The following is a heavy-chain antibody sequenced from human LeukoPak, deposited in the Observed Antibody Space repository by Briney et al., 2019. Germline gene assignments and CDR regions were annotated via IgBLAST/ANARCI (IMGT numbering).Heavy chain of an antibody. J-gene: IGHJ2*01. CDR2: ITGTGVTT. Sequence: PGGSLSLSCAASGFTFSDYGVSWVRQAPGEGLDWVSAITGTGVTTYYADSVKGRFTISGDNSKNTLYLQMNSLRAEDTAIYYCAKIGGYFDLWGRGSLLTVSS. CDR1: GFTFSDYG. V-gene: IGHV3-23*01. CDR3: AKIGGYFDL.